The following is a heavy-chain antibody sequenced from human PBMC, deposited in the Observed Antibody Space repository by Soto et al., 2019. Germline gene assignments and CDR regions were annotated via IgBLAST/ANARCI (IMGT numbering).Heavy chain of an antibody. D-gene: IGHD2-2*01. V-gene: IGHV3-9*01. CDR3: AKDVRRLYCSSTSCYDYYYGMDV. J-gene: IGHJ6*02. Sequence: GGSLRLSCAASGFTFDDYAMHWVRQAPGKGLEWVSGISWNSGSIGYADSVKGRITISRDNAKNSLYLQMNSLRAEDTALYYCAKDVRRLYCSSTSCYDYYYGMDVWGQGTTVTVSS. CDR2: ISWNSGSI. CDR1: GFTFDDYA.